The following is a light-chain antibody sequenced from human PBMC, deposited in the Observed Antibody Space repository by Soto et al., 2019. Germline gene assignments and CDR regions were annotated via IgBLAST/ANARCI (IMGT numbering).Light chain of an antibody. Sequence: QSVLTQPASVSGSPGQSITISCTGTSSDVGGYKHVSWYQHHPGKAPKLMIYEVSNRPSGVSNRFPGSKSGYTASLTISGLQAEDEADYYCNSQRSSGTRVFGTGTKVTVL. CDR2: EVS. CDR3: NSQRSSGTRV. J-gene: IGLJ1*01. V-gene: IGLV2-14*01. CDR1: SSDVGGYKH.